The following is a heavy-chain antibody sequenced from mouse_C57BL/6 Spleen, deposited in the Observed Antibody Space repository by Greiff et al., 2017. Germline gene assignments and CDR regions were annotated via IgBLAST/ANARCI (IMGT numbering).Heavy chain of an antibody. V-gene: IGHV1-4*01. Sequence: VQLLQSGAELARPGASVKMSCKASGYTFTSYTMHWVQQRPGQGLEWIGYINPSSGYTKYNQKFKDKATLTADKSSSTAYVQLNSLTSKNSAVYYCARENYDDDEYFDVWGTGTTVTVSS. CDR2: INPSSGYT. CDR3: ARENYDDDEYFDV. CDR1: GYTFTSYT. D-gene: IGHD2-4*01. J-gene: IGHJ1*03.